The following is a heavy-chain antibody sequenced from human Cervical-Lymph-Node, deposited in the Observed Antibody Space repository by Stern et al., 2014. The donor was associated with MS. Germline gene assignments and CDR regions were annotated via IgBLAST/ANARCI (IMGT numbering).Heavy chain of an antibody. Sequence: VQLVESGGGVVQPGGSLRLSCAASGFTFSTYALHWVRQAPGKGLEWVAVFSPDGLNTLYADSVKGRFIISIDNSKNTLYLQMNSLRLEDTAVYYCARVHAAFREDGIFDYWGQGTLVTVSS. CDR1: GFTFSTYA. CDR3: ARVHAAFREDGIFDY. V-gene: IGHV3-30*04. D-gene: IGHD2-2*01. J-gene: IGHJ4*02. CDR2: FSPDGLNT.